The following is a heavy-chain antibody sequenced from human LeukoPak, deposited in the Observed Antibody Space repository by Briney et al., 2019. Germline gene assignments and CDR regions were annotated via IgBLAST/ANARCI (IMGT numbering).Heavy chain of an antibody. CDR3: ARGTVTTMSVDY. CDR2: IYYSGST. CDR1: GGSISSGDYY. J-gene: IGHJ4*02. V-gene: IGHV4-30-4*01. Sequence: SQTLSLTCTVSGGSISSGDYYWSWIRQPPGKGLESIGFIYYSGSTNYNPSLKSRVTISVDTSKNQFSLKLSSVTAADTAVYYCARGTVTTMSVDYWGQGTLVTVSS. D-gene: IGHD4-17*01.